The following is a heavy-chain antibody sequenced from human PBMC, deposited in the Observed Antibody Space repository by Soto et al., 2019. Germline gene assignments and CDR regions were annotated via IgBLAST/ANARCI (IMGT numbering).Heavy chain of an antibody. D-gene: IGHD1-1*01. Sequence: GGSLRISCAASGFTFRGDAMSWVRQAPGKGLEWVSSISGSGEMTHYAESVKGRFTISRDNSKNTLYLQMESLRAEDTALYYCARSEMTYNWNDWGQGTLVTVSS. V-gene: IGHV3-23*01. CDR1: GFTFRGDA. CDR2: ISGSGEMT. CDR3: ARSEMTYNWND. J-gene: IGHJ4*02.